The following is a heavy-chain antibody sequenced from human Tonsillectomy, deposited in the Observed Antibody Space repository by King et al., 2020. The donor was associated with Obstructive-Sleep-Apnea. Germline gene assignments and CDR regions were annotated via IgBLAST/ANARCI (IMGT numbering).Heavy chain of an antibody. J-gene: IGHJ4*02. V-gene: IGHV4-39*01. CDR3: SRHQHYDSGGYYLFDY. Sequence: VQLQESGPGLVKPSETLSLTCTVSGGSISSSSYYWGWIRQPPGKGLEWIGSIYYSGSTYYNPSLKSRVTISVDKSKNQFSLKLSSVTAADTAVYYCSRHQHYDSGGYYLFDYWGQGTLVTVSS. D-gene: IGHD3-22*01. CDR2: IYYSGST. CDR1: GGSISSSSYY.